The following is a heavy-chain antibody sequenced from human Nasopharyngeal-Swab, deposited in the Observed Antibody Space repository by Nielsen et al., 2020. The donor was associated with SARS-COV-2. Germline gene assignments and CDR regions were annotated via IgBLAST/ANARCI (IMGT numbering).Heavy chain of an antibody. V-gene: IGHV1-2*06. J-gene: IGHJ4*02. CDR2: INPNTGGT. Sequence: ASVKVSCKASGYTFTSYYMHWVRQAPGQGLEWMGRINPNTGGTKYAQKFQGRVTMTRDTSISTAYMELSSLRSDDTAVYYCARGLASWAIDFWGQGTLVTVSS. CDR1: GYTFTSYY. CDR3: ARGLASWAIDF. D-gene: IGHD2-21*01.